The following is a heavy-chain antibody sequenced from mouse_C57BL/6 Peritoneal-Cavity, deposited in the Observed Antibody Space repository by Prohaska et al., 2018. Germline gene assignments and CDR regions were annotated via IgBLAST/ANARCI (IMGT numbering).Heavy chain of an antibody. CDR3: ARGGYYGNPYWYLDV. D-gene: IGHD2-1*01. Sequence: QVQLQQPGAELVMPGASVKLSCKASGYTFTSYWMHSVKQRPGQVLEWIVEIDPSDTYTSYNQKFKGKATLTVEKSCSTAYMQLSSLTSEDSAVYYCARGGYYGNPYWYLDVWGTGTTVTVSS. J-gene: IGHJ1*03. V-gene: IGHV1-69*01. CDR1: GYTFTSYW. CDR2: IDPSDTYT.